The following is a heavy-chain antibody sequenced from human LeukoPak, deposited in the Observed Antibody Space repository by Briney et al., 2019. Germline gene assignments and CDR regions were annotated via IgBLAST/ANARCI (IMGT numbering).Heavy chain of an antibody. CDR3: ASIPYYYDSSGYYAFDY. D-gene: IGHD3-22*01. V-gene: IGHV3-53*01. Sequence: PGGSLRLSCAASGFIVSTNYMSWVRQAPGKGLEWVSVIYSGGSTYYADSVKGRFTISRDNSKNTLYLQMNSLRAEDTAVYYCASIPYYYDSSGYYAFDYWGQGTLVTVSS. J-gene: IGHJ4*02. CDR1: GFIVSTNY. CDR2: IYSGGST.